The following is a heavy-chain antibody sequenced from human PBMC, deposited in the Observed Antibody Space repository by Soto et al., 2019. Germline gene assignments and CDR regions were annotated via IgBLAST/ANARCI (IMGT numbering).Heavy chain of an antibody. Sequence: EVQLLESGGDLTQPGGSLRLSCAASGLTFGSRAMSWVRQSPGEGLEWVSTITDSGGDEKYADSVRGRFAISRDNSKNTLYLHMIALRAEASDIYFCVRGSKDFYPGSRIFDFWGRGTLVTVSS. V-gene: IGHV3-23*01. CDR1: GLTFGSRA. CDR3: VRGSKDFYPGSRIFDF. CDR2: ITDSGGDE. J-gene: IGHJ4*02. D-gene: IGHD3-10*01.